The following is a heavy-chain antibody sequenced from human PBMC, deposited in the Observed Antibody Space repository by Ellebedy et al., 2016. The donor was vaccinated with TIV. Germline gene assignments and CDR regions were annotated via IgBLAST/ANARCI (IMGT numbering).Heavy chain of an antibody. D-gene: IGHD4-17*01. V-gene: IGHV3-30*03. J-gene: IGHJ4*02. Sequence: GGSLRLSXAASGFDFGRSGMHWVRQAPGRGLEWVAGISDDGRIKYYADSVKGRFTISRDNSKNTLYLQMNSLRAEDTAVYYCARYGDYVWDLKTDYWGQGTLVTVSS. CDR2: ISDDGRIK. CDR3: ARYGDYVWDLKTDY. CDR1: GFDFGRSG.